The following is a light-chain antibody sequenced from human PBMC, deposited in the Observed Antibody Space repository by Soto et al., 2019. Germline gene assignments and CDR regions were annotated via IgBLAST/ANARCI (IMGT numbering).Light chain of an antibody. V-gene: IGKV3-20*01. CDR2: VAY. Sequence: EIVLTQSPGTLSVSPGERVTLSCRARQSVGRNYLAWYQQKPGQAPRLLIYVAYIRATGIPDRFSGSGSGTDFTLTISRLEPEDFAVYYCQQYADSPLTFGGGTKVETK. CDR1: QSVGRNY. J-gene: IGKJ4*01. CDR3: QQYADSPLT.